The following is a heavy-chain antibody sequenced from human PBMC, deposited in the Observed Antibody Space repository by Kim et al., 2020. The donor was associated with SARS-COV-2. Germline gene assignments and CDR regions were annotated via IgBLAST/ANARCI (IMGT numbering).Heavy chain of an antibody. CDR1: GFTFSNAW. Sequence: GGSLRLSCAASGFTFSNAWMSWVRQAPGKGLEWVGRIKSKTDGGTTDYAAPVKGRFTISRDDSKNTLYLQMNSLKTEDTAVYYCTTVFNYCSSTSCYHWGQGTLVTVSS. CDR3: TTVFNYCSSTSCYH. V-gene: IGHV3-15*01. CDR2: IKSKTDGGTT. J-gene: IGHJ4*02. D-gene: IGHD2-2*01.